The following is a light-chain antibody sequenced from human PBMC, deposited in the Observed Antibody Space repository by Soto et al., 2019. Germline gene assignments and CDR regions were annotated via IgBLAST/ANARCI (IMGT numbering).Light chain of an antibody. V-gene: IGKV1-5*03. Sequence: DIQMTQSPSTLSASVGDRVTITCRASQSINSWLAWYQQKPGKAPKLLISKASTLETGVPSRFSGSGSGTEYTLTLASLQPDDSATYYCQKYDSYPETFAQGTKLEIK. CDR3: QKYDSYPET. CDR1: QSINSW. J-gene: IGKJ2*01. CDR2: KAS.